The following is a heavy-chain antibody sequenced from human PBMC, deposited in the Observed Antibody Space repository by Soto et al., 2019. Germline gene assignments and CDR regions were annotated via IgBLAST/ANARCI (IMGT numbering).Heavy chain of an antibody. D-gene: IGHD1-26*01. V-gene: IGHV4-59*01. CDR2: IYYSGST. CDR3: ARSGSYYAFDI. J-gene: IGHJ3*02. Sequence: SETLSLTCTVSGGSISSYCGSWIRQPPGKGLEWIGYIYYSGSTNYNPSLKSRVTISVDTSKNQFSLKLSSVTAADTAVYYCARSGSYYAFDIWGQGTMVTVSS. CDR1: GGSISSYC.